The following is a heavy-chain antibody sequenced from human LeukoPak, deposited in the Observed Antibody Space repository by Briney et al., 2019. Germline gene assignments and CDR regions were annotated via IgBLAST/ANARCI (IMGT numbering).Heavy chain of an antibody. CDR1: GFTVSNNY. V-gene: IGHV3-53*01. Sequence: GGSLRLSCVVSGFTVSNNYMTWVRQAPGKGLEWVSVFYSGGSTYYADSVKGRFTISRDNSKNTLYLQMNSLRPEDTAVYYCARDTSSGWSTYWGQGTLVTVSS. D-gene: IGHD6-19*01. J-gene: IGHJ4*02. CDR3: ARDTSSGWSTY. CDR2: FYSGGST.